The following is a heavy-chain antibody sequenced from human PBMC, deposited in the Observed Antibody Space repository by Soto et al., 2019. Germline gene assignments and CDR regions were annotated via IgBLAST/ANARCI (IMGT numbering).Heavy chain of an antibody. J-gene: IGHJ5*02. V-gene: IGHV4-59*01. CDR1: GGSISSYY. Sequence: NPSETLSLTCTVSGGSISSYYWSWIRQPPGKGLEWIGYIYYSGSTNYNPSLKSRVTISVDTSKNQFSLKLSSVTAADTAVYYCARDHGMRWPYYYDSSAWFDPWGQGTLVTVSS. CDR3: ARDHGMRWPYYYDSSAWFDP. CDR2: IYYSGST. D-gene: IGHD3-22*01.